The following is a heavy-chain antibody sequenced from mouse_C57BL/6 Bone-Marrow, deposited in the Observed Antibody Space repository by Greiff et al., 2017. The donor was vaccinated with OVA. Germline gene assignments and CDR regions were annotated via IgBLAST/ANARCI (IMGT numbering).Heavy chain of an antibody. V-gene: IGHV5-4*01. CDR1: GFTFSSYA. Sequence: EVQFVESGGGLVKPGGSLKLSCAASGFTFSSYAMSWVRQTPEKRLEWVATISAGGSYTYYPDNVKGRFTITRDNAKNDLYLQMGHLKFDDPAIYDCAGGSRYYGRFDDWGTGTTVTVSS. CDR2: ISAGGSYT. J-gene: IGHJ1*03. D-gene: IGHD1-2*01. CDR3: AGGSRYYGRFDD.